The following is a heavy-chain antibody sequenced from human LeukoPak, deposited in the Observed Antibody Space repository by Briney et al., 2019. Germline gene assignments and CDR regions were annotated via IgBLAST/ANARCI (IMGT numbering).Heavy chain of an antibody. CDR1: GFTITAYA. V-gene: IGHV3-23*01. D-gene: IGHD4-17*01. J-gene: IGHJ3*02. Sequence: GGSLRLSCAASGFTITAYAMSSVRQSPGKGLEWVSGIGITSEYIHYADSVKGRFTISRDNSKNTVYLEMSSLRAEDAAVYYCAKDPNGDYVGAFDTWGQGAMVIVSS. CDR3: AKDPNGDYVGAFDT. CDR2: IGITSEYI.